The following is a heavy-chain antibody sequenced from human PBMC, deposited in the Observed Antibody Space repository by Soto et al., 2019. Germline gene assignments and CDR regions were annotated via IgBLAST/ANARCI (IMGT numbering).Heavy chain of an antibody. J-gene: IGHJ6*02. CDR1: GFTFSSYA. CDR3: AKDPIGYCSGGSCDSSGYYYYYGMDV. D-gene: IGHD2-15*01. V-gene: IGHV3-23*01. Sequence: GGSLRLSCAASGFTFSSYAMSWVRQAPGKGLEWVSAISGSGGSTYYADSVKGRFTISRDNSKNTLYLQMNSLRAEDTAVYYCAKDPIGYCSGGSCDSSGYYYYYGMDVWGQGTTVNVSS. CDR2: ISGSGGST.